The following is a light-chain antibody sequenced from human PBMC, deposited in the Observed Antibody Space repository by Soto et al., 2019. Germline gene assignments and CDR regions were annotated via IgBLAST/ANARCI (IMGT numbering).Light chain of an antibody. CDR1: QSVTSN. J-gene: IGKJ1*01. CDR2: GAS. V-gene: IGKV3-15*01. CDR3: QQYNTWPRT. Sequence: EIVMTQSPSTLSVSPGDRATLSFRASQSVTSNLAWYQQKPGQAPRLLIYGASTRATGIPARFSGSGSGTEFTLTISSLQSEDFAVYYCQQYNTWPRTFGQGTNVDI.